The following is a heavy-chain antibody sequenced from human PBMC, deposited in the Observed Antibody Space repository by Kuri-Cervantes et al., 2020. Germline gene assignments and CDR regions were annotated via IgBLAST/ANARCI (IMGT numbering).Heavy chain of an antibody. J-gene: IGHJ4*02. CDR2: IYYSGST. D-gene: IGHD6-13*01. V-gene: IGHV4-59*08. Sequence: SETLSLTCAVSGGSISSYYRSWIRQPPGKGLEWIGYIYYSGSTNYNPSLKSRVTISVDTSKNQFSLKLSSVTAADTAVYYCARVLKSSSRYYFDYWGQGTLVTVSS. CDR1: GGSISSYY. CDR3: ARVLKSSSRYYFDY.